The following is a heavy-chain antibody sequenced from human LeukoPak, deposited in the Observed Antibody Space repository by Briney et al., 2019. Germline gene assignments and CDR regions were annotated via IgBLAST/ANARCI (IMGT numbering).Heavy chain of an antibody. CDR3: ARRGRIQRWFDP. Sequence: SETLSLTCTVSGGSISSYYWSWIRQPPGKGLEWIGYIYYSGSTNYNPSLKSRVTISVDTSKNQFSLKLSSVTAADTAVYYCARRGRIQRWFDPWGQGALVTVSS. CDR1: GGSISSYY. J-gene: IGHJ5*02. CDR2: IYYSGST. D-gene: IGHD5-18*01. V-gene: IGHV4-59*01.